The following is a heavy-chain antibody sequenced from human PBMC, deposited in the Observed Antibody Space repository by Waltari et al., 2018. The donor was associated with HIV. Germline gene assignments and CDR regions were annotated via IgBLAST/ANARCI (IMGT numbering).Heavy chain of an antibody. CDR2: IYYSGST. D-gene: IGHD3-10*01. V-gene: IGHV4-59*01. J-gene: IGHJ4*02. CDR3: ARVTGYYGSGSVDY. CDR1: GGSISSYY. Sequence: QVQLQESGPGLVKPSETLSLTCTVSGGSISSYYWSWIRQPPGKGLEWIGYIYYSGSTNYTPSLKTRLTISVDTSKNQFSLKLSSVTAADTAVYYCARVTGYYGSGSVDYWGQGTLVTVSS.